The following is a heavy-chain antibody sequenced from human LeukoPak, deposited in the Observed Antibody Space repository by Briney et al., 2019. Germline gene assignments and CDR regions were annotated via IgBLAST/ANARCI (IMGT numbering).Heavy chain of an antibody. J-gene: IGHJ4*02. CDR2: IYYSGST. D-gene: IGHD2-8*01. CDR3: ARVEFTSVFYPFDY. V-gene: IGHV4-59*01. CDR1: GGSISRYY. Sequence: PSETLSLTCTVSGGSISRYYWSWIRQPPGKGLEWIGYIYYSGSTNYNPSLKSRVTISVDTSKNQFSLKLSSVTAADTAVYYCARVEFTSVFYPFDYWGQGTLATVSS.